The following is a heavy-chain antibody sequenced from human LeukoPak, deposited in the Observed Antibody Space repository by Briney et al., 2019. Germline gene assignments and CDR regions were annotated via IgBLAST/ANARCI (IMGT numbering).Heavy chain of an antibody. CDR2: IDAYGGGT. CDR1: GFTLSGYW. J-gene: IGHJ6*04. D-gene: IGHD2-8*02. CDR3: TRVQAGRSGLMDV. V-gene: IGHV3-74*01. Sequence: PGGSLTLSCAAAGFTLSGYWMHWVRHVAGGGRVWVSRIDAYGGGTTYADSVKGRFAISRDNAKNTLYLQMSSLRIEDTAVYYCTRVQAGRSGLMDVWGGGTTVTVSS.